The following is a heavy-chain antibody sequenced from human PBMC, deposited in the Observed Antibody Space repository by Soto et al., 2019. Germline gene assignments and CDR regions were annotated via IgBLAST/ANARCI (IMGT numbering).Heavy chain of an antibody. D-gene: IGHD3-22*01. CDR1: GGTFSSYA. Sequence: QVQLVQSGAEVKKPGSSVKVSCKASGGTFSSYAISWVRQAPGQGLEWMGGIIPIFGTANYAQKFQGRVTITADESTSTACLELSSLRSEDTAVYYCARDKLGYSLDLPDDYYGMDVWGQGATVTVSS. CDR3: ARDKLGYSLDLPDDYYGMDV. J-gene: IGHJ6*02. V-gene: IGHV1-69*12. CDR2: IIPIFGTA.